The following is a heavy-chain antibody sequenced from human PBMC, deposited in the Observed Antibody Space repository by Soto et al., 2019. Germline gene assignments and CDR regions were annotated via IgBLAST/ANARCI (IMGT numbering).Heavy chain of an antibody. V-gene: IGHV4-39*01. CDR2: VYYSERS. CDR1: GGSVSNSDFY. Sequence: SETLSLPCTVSGGSVSNSDFYWGWIRQSPGKGLEWIGRVYYSERSYYKTSAKSRVTISVNTSKNQSALNLNSVTASHTAVYSSVSQRTTVLTQAYFDYWGQGALVTVSS. CDR3: VSQRTTVLTQAYFDY. D-gene: IGHD2-8*01. J-gene: IGHJ4*02.